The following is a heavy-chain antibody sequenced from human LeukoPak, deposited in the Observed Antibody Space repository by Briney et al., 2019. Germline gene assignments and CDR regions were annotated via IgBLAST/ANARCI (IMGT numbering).Heavy chain of an antibody. CDR3: ARGPAAMIGEDYYGMDV. Sequence: SETLSLTCAVYGGSFSGYYWSWIRQPPGKGLEWMGEINHSGSTNYNPSLKSRVTISVDTSKNQFSLKLSSVTAADTAVYYCARGPAAMIGEDYYGMDVWGRGTTVTVSS. D-gene: IGHD2-2*01. J-gene: IGHJ6*04. CDR2: INHSGST. V-gene: IGHV4-34*01. CDR1: GGSFSGYY.